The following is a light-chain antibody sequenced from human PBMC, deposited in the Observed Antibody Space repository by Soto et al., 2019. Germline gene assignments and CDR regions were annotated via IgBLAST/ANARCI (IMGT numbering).Light chain of an antibody. CDR3: SSFTGASTI. J-gene: IGLJ1*01. CDR2: EVT. V-gene: IGLV2-8*01. Sequence: QSALTQPPSASGSPGQSVTISCTGTSSDVGGYNYVSWYQQHPGKAPKLVIYEVTKRPSGVPDRFSGSKSGNTASLTVSGLQAGDEADYYCSSFTGASTIFGTGTKVTVL. CDR1: SSDVGGYNY.